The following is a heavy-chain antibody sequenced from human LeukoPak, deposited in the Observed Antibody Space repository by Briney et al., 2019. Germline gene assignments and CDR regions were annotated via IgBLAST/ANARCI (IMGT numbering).Heavy chain of an antibody. J-gene: IGHJ5*02. Sequence: GASVKVSCKASGYTFTSYGISWVRQAPGQGLEWMGRISAYNGNTNYAQKLQGRVTMTTDTSTSTAYMELRSLRSDDTAVYYCARDRAGTTGNWFDPWGQGTLVTVSS. CDR3: ARDRAGTTGNWFDP. D-gene: IGHD1-1*01. V-gene: IGHV1-18*04. CDR2: ISAYNGNT. CDR1: GYTFTSYG.